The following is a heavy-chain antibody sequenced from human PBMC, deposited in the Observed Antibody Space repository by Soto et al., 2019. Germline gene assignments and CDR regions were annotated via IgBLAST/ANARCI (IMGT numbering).Heavy chain of an antibody. CDR2: INHSGST. D-gene: IGHD1-1*01. V-gene: IGHV4-34*01. J-gene: IGHJ4*02. CDR3: ASGPGSFFDY. CDR1: GGSFSGYY. Sequence: SETLSLTCAVYGGSFSGYYWSWIRQPPGKGLEWIGEINHSGSTNYNPSLKSRVTISVDTSKNQFSLKLSSVTAADTAVYYCASGPGSFFDYWGQGTLVTVSS.